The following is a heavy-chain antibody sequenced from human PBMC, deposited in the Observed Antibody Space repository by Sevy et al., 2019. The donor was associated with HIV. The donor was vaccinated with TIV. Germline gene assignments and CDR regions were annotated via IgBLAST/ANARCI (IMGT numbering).Heavy chain of an antibody. CDR2: IYYTKTT. Sequence: SETLSLTCTVSDGSISGYYRTWIRQPPGKGLEWIGYIYYTKTTNYNPSLKSRVTISEDTSKNQFSLKLTSVTAADTAIYYCARATPDLYYGMDVWGQGTTVTVS. J-gene: IGHJ6*02. CDR3: ARATPDLYYGMDV. V-gene: IGHV4-59*01. CDR1: DGSISGYY.